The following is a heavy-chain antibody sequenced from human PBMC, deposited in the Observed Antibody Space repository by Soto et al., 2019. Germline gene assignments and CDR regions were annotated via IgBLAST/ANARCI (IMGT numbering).Heavy chain of an antibody. J-gene: IGHJ6*02. Sequence: ASVKVSCKASGYTFTSYDINWVRQATGQGLEWMGWMNPNSGNTGYAQKFQGRVTMTRNTSISTAYMELSSLRSEDTAVYYCARGRVLMVYAPDDYYGMDVWGQGTTVTVSS. CDR1: GYTFTSYD. CDR3: ARGRVLMVYAPDDYYGMDV. D-gene: IGHD2-8*01. V-gene: IGHV1-8*01. CDR2: MNPNSGNT.